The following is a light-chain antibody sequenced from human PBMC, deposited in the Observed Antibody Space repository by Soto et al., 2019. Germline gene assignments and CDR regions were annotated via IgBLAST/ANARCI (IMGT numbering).Light chain of an antibody. CDR1: QSVNSNY. CDR3: HQYGSSRGT. V-gene: IGKV3-20*01. J-gene: IGKJ1*01. Sequence: EVVLTQSPGTLSLSPGERATLSCRASQSVNSNYLAWYQQKPGQAPRLLIYGASRRPTGIPDRFSGSGSGTDFTLTISRLEPEDFAVYYCHQYGSSRGTFGQGTKVDIK. CDR2: GAS.